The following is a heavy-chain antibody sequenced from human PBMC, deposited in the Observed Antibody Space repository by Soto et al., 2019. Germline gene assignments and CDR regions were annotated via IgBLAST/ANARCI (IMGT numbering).Heavy chain of an antibody. V-gene: IGHV3-30*04. Sequence: QVQLVESGGGVVQPGRSMRLSCAASGFSISRSAMLWVWQAPGKRMEWVAVNAYDGSNRWYADSAKGRFTITRDNSKDTVYLQMSSLRGEDTAVYYCARDLQAGTDNVNWFAPWGQGTLVTVSS. CDR1: GFSISRSA. D-gene: IGHD1-1*01. CDR2: NAYDGSNR. J-gene: IGHJ5*02. CDR3: ARDLQAGTDNVNWFAP.